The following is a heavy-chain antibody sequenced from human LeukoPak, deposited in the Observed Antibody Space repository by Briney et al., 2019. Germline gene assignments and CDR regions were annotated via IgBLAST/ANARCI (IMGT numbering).Heavy chain of an antibody. J-gene: IGHJ3*02. CDR2: ISAYNGNT. D-gene: IGHD3-22*01. CDR3: ARVRMIVVAGAFDI. Sequence: GASVKVSCKASGGTFSSYAISWVRQAPGQGLEWMGWISAYNGNTNYAQKLQGRVTMTTDASTSTAYMELRSLRSDDTAVYYCARVRMIVVAGAFDIWGQGTMVTVSS. CDR1: GGTFSSYA. V-gene: IGHV1-18*01.